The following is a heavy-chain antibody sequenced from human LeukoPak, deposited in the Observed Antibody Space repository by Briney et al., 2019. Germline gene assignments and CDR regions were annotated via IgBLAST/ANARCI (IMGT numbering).Heavy chain of an antibody. J-gene: IGHJ4*02. CDR2: IYTSGST. V-gene: IGHV4-4*07. CDR1: GGSISSYY. CDR3: ARTPPRIAAADY. Sequence: SETLSLTCTVSGGSISSYYWSWIRQPAGKGLEWIGRIYTSGSTNYNPSLKSRVTMSADTSKNQFSLKLSSVTAADTAVYYCARTPPRIAAADYWGQGTLVTVSS. D-gene: IGHD6-13*01.